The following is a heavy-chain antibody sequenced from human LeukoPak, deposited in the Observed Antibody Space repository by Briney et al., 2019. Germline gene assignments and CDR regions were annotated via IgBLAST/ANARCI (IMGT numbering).Heavy chain of an antibody. CDR1: GGTFSSYA. D-gene: IGHD3-10*02. CDR3: ARGIALAGNSRFFRFDGTNPNVRVSSPFLFDC. V-gene: IGHV1-69*06. J-gene: IGHJ4*02. CDR2: IIPIFGTA. Sequence: SVKVSCKASGGTFSSYAISWVRQAPGQGLEWMGGIIPIFGTANYAQKFQGRVTITADKSTSTAYMELSSLRSEDTAVHYFARGIALAGNSRFFRFDGTNPNVRVSSPFLFDCLGQGTLVTVSS.